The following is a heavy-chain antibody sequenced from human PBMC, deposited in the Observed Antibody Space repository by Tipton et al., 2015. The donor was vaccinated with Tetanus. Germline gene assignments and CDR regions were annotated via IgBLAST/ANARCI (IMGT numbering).Heavy chain of an antibody. J-gene: IGHJ4*02. CDR2: VYYSGST. CDR3: ARGTGDY. V-gene: IGHV4-61*01. D-gene: IGHD1-14*01. CDR1: GGSISGSPYF. Sequence: GLVKPSKTLSLTCTVSGGSISGSPYFWNWIRHQPGKGLEWIGYVYYSGSTNYNPSLKSRVTISVDTSKNQFSLKLSSVTAADTAVYYCARGTGDYWGQGTLVTVSS.